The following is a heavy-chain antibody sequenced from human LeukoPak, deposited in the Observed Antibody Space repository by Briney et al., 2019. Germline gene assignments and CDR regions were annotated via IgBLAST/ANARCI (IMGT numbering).Heavy chain of an antibody. CDR1: GFTFSNYG. CDR2: ISYDGSNK. D-gene: IGHD5-18*01. CDR3: ARVTTGYSYGSWYFDY. Sequence: PGGSLRLSCAASGFTFSNYGMHWVRQAPGKGLEWVAVISYDGSNKHYEDSVKGRFTISRDNSKNTLYLQMNSLRAEDTAVYYCARVTTGYSYGSWYFDYWGQGTLVTVSS. J-gene: IGHJ4*02. V-gene: IGHV3-30*03.